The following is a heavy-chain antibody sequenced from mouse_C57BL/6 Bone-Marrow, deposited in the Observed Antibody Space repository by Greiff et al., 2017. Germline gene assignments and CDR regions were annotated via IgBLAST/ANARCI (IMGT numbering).Heavy chain of an antibody. J-gene: IGHJ1*03. CDR2: IYPYNGVS. D-gene: IGHD1-1*01. V-gene: IGHV1-31*01. CDR3: ARVYYGNRHWYFDV. Sequence: EVQLMESGPELVKPGASVKISCKASGYSFTGYYMHWVKQSHGNILDWIGYIYPYNGVSSYNQKFKGKATLTVDKSSSTAYMELRSLTSEDSAVYYCARVYYGNRHWYFDVWGTGTTVTVSS. CDR1: GYSFTGYY.